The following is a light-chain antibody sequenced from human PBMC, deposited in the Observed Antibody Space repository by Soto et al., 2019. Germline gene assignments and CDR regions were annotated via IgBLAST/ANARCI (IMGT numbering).Light chain of an antibody. CDR1: SSDIGGSNY. J-gene: IGLJ1*01. CDR3: SSYAGSNNLGV. Sequence: QSALTQPASVSGSPGQSITISCTGTSSDIGGSNYVSWHQQHPGKAPKVVIYEVSNRPSGVSNRFSGSKSGNTASLTVSGLQAEDEADYYCSSYAGSNNLGVFGTGTKLTVL. CDR2: EVS. V-gene: IGLV2-14*01.